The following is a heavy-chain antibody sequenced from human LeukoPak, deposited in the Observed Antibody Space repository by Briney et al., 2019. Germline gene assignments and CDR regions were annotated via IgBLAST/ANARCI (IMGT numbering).Heavy chain of an antibody. V-gene: IGHV4-34*01. Sequence: SETLSLTCAVYGGSFSGYYWSWIRQPPGKGLEWIGEINHSGSTNYNPSLKSEVTISVDTSKNLLSVKPIYVSAADTAVYCCASRNSWYSWFVRWGQGTLVTVSS. J-gene: IGHJ5*02. CDR2: INHSGST. D-gene: IGHD6-13*01. CDR1: GGSFSGYY. CDR3: ASRNSWYSWFVR.